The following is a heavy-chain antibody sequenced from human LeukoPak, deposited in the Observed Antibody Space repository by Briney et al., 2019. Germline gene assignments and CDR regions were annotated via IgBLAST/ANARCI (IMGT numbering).Heavy chain of an antibody. D-gene: IGHD2-21*01. J-gene: IGHJ3*02. V-gene: IGHV4-38-2*02. CDR1: GYSLSSAYY. CDR2: IYHSGST. Sequence: SETLSLTCTVSGYSLSSAYYWGWIRQPPGTGLEWIGSIYHSGSTYYNPSLKSRVTISLDTSKNHFSLKLSSVTAADTAVYYCARPGDSYAFDIWGQGTMVTVSS. CDR3: ARPGDSYAFDI.